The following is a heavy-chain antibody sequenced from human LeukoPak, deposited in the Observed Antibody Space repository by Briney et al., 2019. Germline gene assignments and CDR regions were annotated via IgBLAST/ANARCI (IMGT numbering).Heavy chain of an antibody. CDR3: AKEQKYSGSYYFDY. D-gene: IGHD1-26*01. V-gene: IGHV3-43*01. Sequence: GGSLRLFCAASGFTFDDYTMHWVRHAPGKGLEWVSLISWDGGSTYYADSVKGRFTISRDNSKNSLYLQMNSLRTEDTALYYCAKEQKYSGSYYFDYWGQGTLVTVSS. CDR2: ISWDGGST. J-gene: IGHJ4*02. CDR1: GFTFDDYT.